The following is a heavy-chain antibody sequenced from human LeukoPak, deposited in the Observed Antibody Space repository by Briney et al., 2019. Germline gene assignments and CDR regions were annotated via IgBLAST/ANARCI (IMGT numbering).Heavy chain of an antibody. Sequence: PQTLSLTCTVSGGSISSGGDYWSWIRHHPGKGLEWIGYIYFSGNTYYNPSLMSRLTISVDTSKNQFSLNLNSVTAADTAVYYCARANRRCTSTSCSDAFDIWGQGTTVTVSS. CDR3: ARANRRCTSTSCSDAFDI. D-gene: IGHD2-2*01. J-gene: IGHJ3*02. V-gene: IGHV4-31*03. CDR1: GGSISSGGDY. CDR2: IYFSGNT.